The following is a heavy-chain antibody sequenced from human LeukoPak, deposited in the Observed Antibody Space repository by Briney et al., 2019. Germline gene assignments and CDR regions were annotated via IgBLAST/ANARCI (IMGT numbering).Heavy chain of an antibody. V-gene: IGHV1-24*01. CDR3: ATGARSMVRGVITNDY. CDR1: GYTLTELS. J-gene: IGHJ4*02. Sequence: GASVKVSCKVSGYTLTELSMHWVRQAPRKGLEWMGGFDPEDGETIYAQKFQGRVTMTEDTSTDTAYMELSSLRSEDTAVYYCATGARSMVRGVITNDYWGQGTLVTVSS. CDR2: FDPEDGET. D-gene: IGHD3-10*01.